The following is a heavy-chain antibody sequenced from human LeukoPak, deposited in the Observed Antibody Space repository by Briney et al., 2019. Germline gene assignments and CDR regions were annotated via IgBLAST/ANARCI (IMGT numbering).Heavy chain of an antibody. D-gene: IGHD3-22*01. CDR3: ARAVHYYENSGPDY. CDR1: GFTFSSYA. Sequence: PGGSLRLSCAASGFTFSSYAMHWVRQAPGKGLEWVAVISYDGSSKYYADSVKGRFTISRDNSKNTLYLQMNSVRPEDTTVYYCARAVHYYENSGPDYWGQGTLVIVSP. CDR2: ISYDGSSK. V-gene: IGHV3-30-3*01. J-gene: IGHJ4*02.